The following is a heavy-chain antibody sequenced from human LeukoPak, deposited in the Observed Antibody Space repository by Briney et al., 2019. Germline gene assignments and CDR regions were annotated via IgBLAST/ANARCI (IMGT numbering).Heavy chain of an antibody. V-gene: IGHV1-2*02. J-gene: IGHJ4*02. CDR3: AREYDSTSWGTVDY. D-gene: IGHD6-13*01. Sequence: ASVKVSCKASGYTFTGYYMHWVRQAPGQGLEWMGWINPNSGGTNYAQKFQGRVTMTRDTSISTAHMELSRLRSDDTAVYYCAREYDSTSWGTVDYWGQGTLVTVSS. CDR1: GYTFTGYY. CDR2: INPNSGGT.